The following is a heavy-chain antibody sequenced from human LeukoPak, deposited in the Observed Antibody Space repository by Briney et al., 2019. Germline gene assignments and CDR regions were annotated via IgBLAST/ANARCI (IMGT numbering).Heavy chain of an antibody. J-gene: IGHJ3*02. D-gene: IGHD4-17*01. V-gene: IGHV5-51*01. CDR3: ARETYVAYVWHAFDI. CDR1: GYSFTSYW. CDR2: IYPGDSDT. Sequence: GESLKISCKGSGYSFTSYWIGWVRQMPGKGLEWMGIIYPGDSDTRYSPSFQGQVTISADKSISTAYLQWSSLKASDTAMYYCARETYVAYVWHAFDIWGQGTMVTVSS.